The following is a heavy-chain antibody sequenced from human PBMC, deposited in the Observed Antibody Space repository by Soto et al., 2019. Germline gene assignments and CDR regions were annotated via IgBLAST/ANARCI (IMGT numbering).Heavy chain of an antibody. CDR1: GFTFNYYD. V-gene: IGHV3-23*01. J-gene: IGHJ4*02. D-gene: IGHD3-16*02. Sequence: EAQLLESGGGLVQPGGSLRLSCVASGFTFNYYDVSWVRRPPGKGLEWVSTISDTGGDTYYGDAVKGRFAISRDKSRSTVFLQMHSLRVDDTAIYCCATSSERLSLATLGGLIPLGFDYWGQGILVTVSS. CDR3: ATSSERLSLATLGGLIPLGFDY. CDR2: ISDTGGDT.